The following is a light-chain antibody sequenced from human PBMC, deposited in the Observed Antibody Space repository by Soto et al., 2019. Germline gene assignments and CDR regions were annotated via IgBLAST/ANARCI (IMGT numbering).Light chain of an antibody. CDR3: QHYMSAVT. J-gene: IGKJ1*01. Sequence: EIVLTQSPGSLSLSPGQRATLSCRASQSVDTTFFAWYQKKPRQAPRLLIYGASKRATGIPDRFSGSGSGTDITLIISRLETEDFAVYDCQHYMSAVTFGQGTMVEIK. V-gene: IGKV3-20*01. CDR1: QSVDTTF. CDR2: GAS.